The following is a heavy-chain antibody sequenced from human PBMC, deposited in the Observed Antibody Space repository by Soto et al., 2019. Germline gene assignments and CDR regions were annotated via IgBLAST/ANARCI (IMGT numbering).Heavy chain of an antibody. CDR3: ARWPYDFWSGYGVYYYGMDV. CDR1: GFTFSDYY. V-gene: IGHV3-11*01. Sequence: QVQLVESGGGLVKPGGSLRLSCAASGFTFSDYYMSWIRQAPGKGLEWVSYISSSGSTIYYADSVKGRFTISRDNAKNSLYLQMNSLRAEDTAVYYCARWPYDFWSGYGVYYYGMDVWGQGTTVTVSS. J-gene: IGHJ6*02. CDR2: ISSSGSTI. D-gene: IGHD3-3*01.